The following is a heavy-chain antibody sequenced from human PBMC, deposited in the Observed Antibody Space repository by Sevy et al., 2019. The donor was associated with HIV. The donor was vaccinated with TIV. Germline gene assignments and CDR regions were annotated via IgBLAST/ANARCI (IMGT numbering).Heavy chain of an antibody. CDR1: GFTFSGYW. CDR3: AQEQLGRFDS. J-gene: IGHJ4*02. Sequence: GGSLRLSCVASGFTFSGYWMNWVRQAPGKGLEWVANIKQDGSDKHYVDSVKGRFTISRDNAKNSLYLQMNSLRVEDTAVYYCAQEQLGRFDSWGQGTLVTVSS. D-gene: IGHD1-26*01. CDR2: IKQDGSDK. V-gene: IGHV3-7*01.